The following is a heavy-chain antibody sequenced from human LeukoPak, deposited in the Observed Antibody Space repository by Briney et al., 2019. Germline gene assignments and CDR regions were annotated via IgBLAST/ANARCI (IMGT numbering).Heavy chain of an antibody. D-gene: IGHD1-1*01. CDR2: IKEDGSRR. J-gene: IGHJ4*02. CDR3: ATHWRGR. CDR1: GFSLSGYW. Sequence: RTGGSLRLSCTASGFSLSGYWMSWVRQAPGKGPEWLANIKEDGSRRYYSESVRGRFTISRDNSENSLYLQMNSLRAEDTAVYYCATHWRGRWGQGTLVTVSP. V-gene: IGHV3-7*03.